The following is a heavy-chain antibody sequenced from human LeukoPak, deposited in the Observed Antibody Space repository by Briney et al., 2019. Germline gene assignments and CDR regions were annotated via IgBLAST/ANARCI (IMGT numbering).Heavy chain of an antibody. D-gene: IGHD3-16*01. CDR1: GYSFTSYW. V-gene: IGHV5-51*01. Sequence: GESLKISCQGSGYSFTSYWIGWVRQMPGKGLEWMGIIYPGDSDTRYSPSFQGQVTISADKSISTAYLQWSSLKASDTAMYYCARPLMITFGGAPDAFDIWGQGTMVTVSS. CDR3: ARPLMITFGGAPDAFDI. CDR2: IYPGDSDT. J-gene: IGHJ3*02.